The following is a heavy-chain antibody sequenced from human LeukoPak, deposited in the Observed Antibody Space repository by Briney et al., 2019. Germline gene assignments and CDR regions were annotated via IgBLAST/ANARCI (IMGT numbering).Heavy chain of an antibody. J-gene: IGHJ4*02. CDR3: AGSYVSRSFDY. CDR2: IYRGGST. V-gene: IGHV3-66*01. CDR1: GFTVSNNY. Sequence: GGSLRLSCAASGFTVSNNYMSWVRQAPGKGLDWVSIIYRGGSTYYADSVKDRFTISRDNSKNTVYLQMHSLRAEDTAVYYCAGSYVSRSFDYWGQGTLVTVSS. D-gene: IGHD3-16*01.